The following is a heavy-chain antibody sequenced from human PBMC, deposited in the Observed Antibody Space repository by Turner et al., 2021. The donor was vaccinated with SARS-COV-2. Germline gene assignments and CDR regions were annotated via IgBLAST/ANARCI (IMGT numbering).Heavy chain of an antibody. V-gene: IGHV4-39*01. D-gene: IGHD3-10*01. CDR2: IYYSGST. CDR1: CGSISSSNYY. J-gene: IGHJ6*02. Sequence: HLQLQESGPGLVKPSETLSLTCTVSCGSISSSNYYWGWIRQPPGKGLEWIGSIYYSGSTYYNPSLKSRVTISVDTSKNQFSLKLSSVTAADTAVYYCARLLNPGSYYYYYYGMDVWGQGTTVTVSS. CDR3: ARLLNPGSYYYYYYGMDV.